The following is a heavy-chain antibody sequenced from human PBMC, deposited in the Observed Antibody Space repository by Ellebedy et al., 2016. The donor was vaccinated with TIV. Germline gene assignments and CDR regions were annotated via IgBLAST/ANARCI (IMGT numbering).Heavy chain of an antibody. D-gene: IGHD1-1*01. CDR3: ARGRTSRYDLEWFDP. Sequence: AASVKVSCKSSGYTFTGHYMHWVRQAPGQGLEWMGWINPSSGGTDYAQKFQGRVTMTRAMSISTAYMELSRLKSDDTAVYYCARGRTSRYDLEWFDPWGQGTLVTVSS. J-gene: IGHJ5*02. CDR1: GYTFTGHY. CDR2: INPSSGGT. V-gene: IGHV1-2*02.